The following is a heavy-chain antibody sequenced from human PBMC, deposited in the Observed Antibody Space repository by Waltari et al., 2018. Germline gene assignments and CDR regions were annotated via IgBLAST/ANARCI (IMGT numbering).Heavy chain of an antibody. CDR2: ISYDGSNK. Sequence: QVQLVESGGGVVQPGRSLRLSCAASGFTFSSYAMHWVRQAPGKGLEWVAVISYDGSNKYYADSVKGRFTISRDNSKNTLYLQMNSLRAEDTAVYYCARGIAEIYSSSWVNWFDPWGQGTLVTVSS. V-gene: IGHV3-30-3*01. D-gene: IGHD6-13*01. CDR3: ARGIAEIYSSSWVNWFDP. CDR1: GFTFSSYA. J-gene: IGHJ5*02.